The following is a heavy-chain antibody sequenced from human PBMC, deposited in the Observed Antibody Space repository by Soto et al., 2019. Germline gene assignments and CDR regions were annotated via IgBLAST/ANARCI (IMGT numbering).Heavy chain of an antibody. CDR2: IYYSGST. Sequence: PSETLSLTCTVSGGSISSYYWSWIRQPPGKGLEWIGYIYYSGSTNYNPSLKSRVTISVDTSKNQFSLKLSSVTAADTAVYYCARDLSSSGYYPNNWFDPWGQGTLVTVSS. J-gene: IGHJ5*02. V-gene: IGHV4-59*01. CDR1: GGSISSYY. CDR3: ARDLSSSGYYPNNWFDP. D-gene: IGHD3-22*01.